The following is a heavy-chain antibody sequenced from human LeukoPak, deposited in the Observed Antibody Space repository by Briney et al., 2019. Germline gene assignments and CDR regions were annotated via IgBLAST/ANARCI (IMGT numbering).Heavy chain of an antibody. CDR1: GGSISTYY. Sequence: RSETLSLTCTVSGGSISTYYWTWIRQPPGKGLEWIGYIYYSGSTNYNPSLKSRVTISVDTSENQFSLKLRSVTAADTAVYYCARDHSYCSSTSCTDAFDIWGQGTMVTVSS. D-gene: IGHD2-2*01. V-gene: IGHV4-59*01. CDR2: IYYSGST. J-gene: IGHJ3*02. CDR3: ARDHSYCSSTSCTDAFDI.